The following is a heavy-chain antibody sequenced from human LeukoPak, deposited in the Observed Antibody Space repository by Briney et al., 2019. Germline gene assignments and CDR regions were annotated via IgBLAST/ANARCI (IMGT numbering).Heavy chain of an antibody. Sequence: GESLKISCQGSGYRFTTYWIGWVRRMPGKGLEWMGIIYPGDADTRYSTSFQGQVTISADKSINTAYLQWSSLKASDTAMYYCARKYSSGWPNWGQGTLVTVSS. D-gene: IGHD6-19*01. CDR2: IYPGDADT. CDR3: ARKYSSGWPN. CDR1: GYRFTTYW. V-gene: IGHV5-51*01. J-gene: IGHJ4*02.